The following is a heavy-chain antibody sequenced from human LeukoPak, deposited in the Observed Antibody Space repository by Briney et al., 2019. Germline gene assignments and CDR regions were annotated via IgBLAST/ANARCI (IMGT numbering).Heavy chain of an antibody. Sequence: GGSLRLSCVVSGFSFSDHYMTWIRQAPGKGLEYISYLSNSGSDIFHADSVKGRFSISRDNAENSVYLQMNSLRVEDTAVYYCARGHWGLDYWGQGTPVTVSP. V-gene: IGHV3-11*01. CDR2: LSNSGSDI. CDR3: ARGHWGLDY. J-gene: IGHJ4*02. CDR1: GFSFSDHY. D-gene: IGHD7-27*01.